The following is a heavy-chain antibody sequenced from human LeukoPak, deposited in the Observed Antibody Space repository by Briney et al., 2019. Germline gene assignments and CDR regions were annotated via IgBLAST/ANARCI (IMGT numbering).Heavy chain of an antibody. V-gene: IGHV4-61*01. J-gene: IGHJ6*03. CDR1: GGSVSSGSYY. Sequence: PSETLSLTCTVPGGSVSSGSYYWSWIRQPPGKGLEWIGYIYYSGSTNYNPSLKSRVTISVDTSKNQFSLKLSSVTAADTAVYYCARARRGYSGCDRFSVFTASFYYYYYMDVWGKGTTVTVSS. CDR2: IYYSGST. CDR3: ARARRGYSGCDRFSVFTASFYYYYYMDV. D-gene: IGHD5-12*01.